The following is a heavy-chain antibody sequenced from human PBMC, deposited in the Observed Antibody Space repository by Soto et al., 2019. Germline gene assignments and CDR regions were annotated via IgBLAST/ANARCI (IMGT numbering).Heavy chain of an antibody. CDR3: ARGLVDTATDYFDY. Sequence: PSETMSLTCTVSGDSICSSYWNWIRKTAGKGLEWIGRMYTTGSTNYNPSLKSRVTMSVDTSKNQFSLKLSSVTAADTAVYYCARGLVDTATDYFDYWGQGTLVTDSS. D-gene: IGHD5-18*01. CDR1: GDSICSSY. V-gene: IGHV4-4*07. CDR2: MYTTGST. J-gene: IGHJ4*02.